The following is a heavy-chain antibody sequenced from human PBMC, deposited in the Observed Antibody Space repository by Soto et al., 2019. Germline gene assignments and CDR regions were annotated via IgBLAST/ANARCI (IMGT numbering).Heavy chain of an antibody. CDR1: GGTFSSYA. V-gene: IGHV1-69*13. CDR3: ARLDVDTAMVRDY. J-gene: IGHJ4*02. Sequence: SVKVSCKASGGTFSSYAISWVRQAPGQGLEWMGGIIPIFGTANYAQKFQGRVTITADESTSTAYMELSSLRSEDTAVYYCARLDVDTAMVRDYWGQGTLVTVSS. D-gene: IGHD5-18*01. CDR2: IIPIFGTA.